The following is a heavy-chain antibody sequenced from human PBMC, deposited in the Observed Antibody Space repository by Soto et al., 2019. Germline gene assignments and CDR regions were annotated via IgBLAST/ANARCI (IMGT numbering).Heavy chain of an antibody. CDR1: GFTFNSYG. CDR3: AKDLSGTMVRGVPWFDP. Sequence: HPGGSLRLSCAASGFTFNSYGMHWVRQAPGKGLEWVAVISYDGSNKYYADSVKGRFTISRDNSKNTLYLQMNSLRAEDTAVYYCAKDLSGTMVRGVPWFDPWGQGTLVTVSS. D-gene: IGHD3-10*01. J-gene: IGHJ5*02. V-gene: IGHV3-30*18. CDR2: ISYDGSNK.